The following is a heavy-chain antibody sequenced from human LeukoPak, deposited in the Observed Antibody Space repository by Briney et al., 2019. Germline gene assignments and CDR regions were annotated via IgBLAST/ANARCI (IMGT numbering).Heavy chain of an antibody. CDR1: GFTFTSWT. J-gene: IGHJ6*03. CDR3: AREGFTATGVNYYYHMDV. Sequence: ASVKVSCKASGFTFTSWTFSWVRQAPGQGLEWMGWISAYNGASNYAQKLQGRVTMTTDASTDTVYMELRSLRSDDTAVYFCAREGFTATGVNYYYHMDVWGEGTSVTVSS. CDR2: ISAYNGAS. V-gene: IGHV1-18*01. D-gene: IGHD5-18*01.